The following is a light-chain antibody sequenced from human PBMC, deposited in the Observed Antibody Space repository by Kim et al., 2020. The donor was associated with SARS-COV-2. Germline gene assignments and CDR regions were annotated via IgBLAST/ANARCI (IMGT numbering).Light chain of an antibody. CDR1: SSNIGNNY. Sequence: GQKVTISWSGRSSNIGNNYVSWYQQLPGAAPKLLIYDNDRRPSGIPDRFSGSKAGTSATLGITGLQTGDEADYYCGTWDTSLSAGVFGGGTQLTVL. V-gene: IGLV1-51*01. J-gene: IGLJ2*01. CDR2: DND. CDR3: GTWDTSLSAGV.